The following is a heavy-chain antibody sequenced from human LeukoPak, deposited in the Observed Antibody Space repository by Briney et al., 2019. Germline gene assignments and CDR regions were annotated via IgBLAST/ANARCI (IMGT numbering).Heavy chain of an antibody. J-gene: IGHJ4*02. CDR3: ARDLGEDCSGGSCYAAFDY. CDR2: ISSSSSYI. D-gene: IGHD2-15*01. Sequence: PSETLSLTCTVSGGSISSYYWSWVRQAPGKGLEWVSSISSSSSYIYYADSVKGRFTISRDNAKNSLYLQMNSLRAEDTAVYYCARDLGEDCSGGSCYAAFDYWGQGTLVTVSS. CDR1: GGSISSYY. V-gene: IGHV3-21*01.